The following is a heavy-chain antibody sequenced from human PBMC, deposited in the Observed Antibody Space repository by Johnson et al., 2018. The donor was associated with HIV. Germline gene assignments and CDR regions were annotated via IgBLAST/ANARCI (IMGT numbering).Heavy chain of an antibody. CDR3: ARDLRGANWHDVFDI. V-gene: IGHV3-9*01. Sequence: VQLVESGGGVVRPGGSLRLSCAASGFMFDDYAMHWVRQAPGKGLEWVSGISWNSGSIGYADSVKGRFPISRDNAKNSLYLQMNSLRDEDTAVYYCARDLRGANWHDVFDIWGQGTMVTVSS. CDR1: GFMFDDYA. CDR2: ISWNSGSI. J-gene: IGHJ3*02. D-gene: IGHD1-26*01.